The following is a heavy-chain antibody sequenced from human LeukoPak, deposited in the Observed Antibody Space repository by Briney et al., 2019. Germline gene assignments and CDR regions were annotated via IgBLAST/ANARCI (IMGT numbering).Heavy chain of an antibody. D-gene: IGHD3-22*01. Sequence: GGSLRLSCAASGFTFSSYAMHWVRQAPGKGPEWVAVISYDGSNKYYADSVKGRFTISRDNSKNTLYLQMNSLRAEDTAVYYCARDRPTYYYDSSGPIGYWGQGTLVTVSS. V-gene: IGHV3-30*04. CDR1: GFTFSSYA. CDR2: ISYDGSNK. J-gene: IGHJ4*02. CDR3: ARDRPTYYYDSSGPIGY.